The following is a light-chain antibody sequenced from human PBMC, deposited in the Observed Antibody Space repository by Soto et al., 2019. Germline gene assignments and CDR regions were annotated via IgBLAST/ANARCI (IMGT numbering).Light chain of an antibody. V-gene: IGKV1-9*01. Sequence: IPLNLSPPSLSASVGDRVTIPCRASQGVSSSLAWYHQQPGKAPKLLIYAATTLQSGVPSRFSGSGSGTDFTLTINSLQPEDFATYYCQQLHSYPYTFCHGARLGI. CDR2: AAT. CDR1: QGVSSS. J-gene: IGKJ5*01. CDR3: QQLHSYPYT.